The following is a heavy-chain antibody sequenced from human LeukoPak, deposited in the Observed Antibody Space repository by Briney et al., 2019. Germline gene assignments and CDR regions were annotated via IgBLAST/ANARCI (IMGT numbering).Heavy chain of an antibody. CDR3: ARHGNDIVVVWFDP. J-gene: IGHJ5*02. CDR2: IYYSGST. V-gene: IGHV4-39*01. D-gene: IGHD2-2*01. CDR1: GGSISSSSYY. Sequence: PSETLSLICTVSGGSISSSSYYWGWIRQPPGKGLEWIGSIYYSGSTYYNPSLKSRVTISVDTSKNQFSLKLSSVTAADTAVYYCARHGNDIVVVWFDPWGQGTLVTVSS.